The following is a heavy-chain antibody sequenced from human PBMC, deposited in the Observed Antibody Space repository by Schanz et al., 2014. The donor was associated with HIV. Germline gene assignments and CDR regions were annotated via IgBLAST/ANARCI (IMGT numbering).Heavy chain of an antibody. CDR2: IWYDGSNI. Sequence: QVQLVESGGGVVQPGRSLRLSCAASGFTFNSYGMHWVRQPPGKGLEWVAVIWYDGSNIYYADSVKGRFTISRDNSKNTLYLQMNSLRPEDTAVYYCAKDKSRHTYSSSSRFDPWGQGTLVTVSS. CDR3: AKDKSRHTYSSSSRFDP. D-gene: IGHD6-13*01. J-gene: IGHJ5*02. CDR1: GFTFNSYG. V-gene: IGHV3-33*06.